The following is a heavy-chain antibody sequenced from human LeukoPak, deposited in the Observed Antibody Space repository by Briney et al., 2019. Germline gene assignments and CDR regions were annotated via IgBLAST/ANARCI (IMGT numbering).Heavy chain of an antibody. J-gene: IGHJ6*02. CDR3: ARWTTVTTRDYYYYYGMDV. CDR1: GGSISSYY. Sequence: SETLSLTCTVSGGSISSYYWSWIRQPAGKGLEWIGRIYTSGSTNYNPSLKSRVTISVDTSKNQFSLKLSSVTAADTAVYYCARWTTVTTRDYYYYYGMDVWGQGTTVTVSS. V-gene: IGHV4-4*07. CDR2: IYTSGST. D-gene: IGHD4-17*01.